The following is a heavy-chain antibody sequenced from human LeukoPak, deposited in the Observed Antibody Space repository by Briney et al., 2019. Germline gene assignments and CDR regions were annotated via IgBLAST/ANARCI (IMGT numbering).Heavy chain of an antibody. J-gene: IGHJ3*02. CDR3: ARSEGYYDSSGYYFMAFDI. D-gene: IGHD3-22*01. V-gene: IGHV3-48*04. CDR2: ISSSSSTI. Sequence: GGSLRLSCAASGFTFSSYSMNWVRQAPGKGLEWVSYISSSSSTIYYADSVKGRFTISRDNAKNSLYLQMNSLRAEDTAVYYCARSEGYYDSSGYYFMAFDIWGQGTMVTVSS. CDR1: GFTFSSYS.